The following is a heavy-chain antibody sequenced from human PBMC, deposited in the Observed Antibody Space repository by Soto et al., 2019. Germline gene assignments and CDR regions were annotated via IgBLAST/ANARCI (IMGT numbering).Heavy chain of an antibody. CDR3: ARNGTEISCISQYSGMDV. Sequence: ASVKVSCKASGGTFDNFIMNWVRQTPGRGLAWMGGIVPMLGTPTYAEKFKGRVTISATGSTSTMYMEVTSLRSEDTAIYYCARNGTEISCISQYSGMDVWGQGTTVTVS. D-gene: IGHD1-7*01. J-gene: IGHJ6*02. CDR2: IVPMLGTP. V-gene: IGHV1-69*13. CDR1: GGTFDNFI.